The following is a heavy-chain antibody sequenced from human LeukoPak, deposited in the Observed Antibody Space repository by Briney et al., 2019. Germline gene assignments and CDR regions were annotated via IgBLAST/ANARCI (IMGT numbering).Heavy chain of an antibody. V-gene: IGHV3-11*01. CDR3: ARSIGLTGGGVDV. CDR1: GFTFSDYN. D-gene: IGHD3-9*01. J-gene: IGHJ6*02. Sequence: NTGGSLRLSCAASGFTFSDYNMNWVRQAPGKGLEWVSYITNGGSTIHHADFVKGRFTISRDNAKKTLYLQMNSLRAEDTAVYYCARSIGLTGGGVDVWGQGTTVTVSS. CDR2: ITNGGSTI.